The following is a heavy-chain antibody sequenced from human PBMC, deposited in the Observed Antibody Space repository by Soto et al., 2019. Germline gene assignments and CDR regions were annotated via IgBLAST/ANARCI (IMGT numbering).Heavy chain of an antibody. CDR3: ARGVEIAARPHYYYGMDV. D-gene: IGHD6-6*01. CDR1: GFTFSDYY. V-gene: IGHV3-11*01. J-gene: IGHJ6*02. CDR2: ISSSGSTI. Sequence: PGGSLRLSCAASGFTFSDYYMSWIRQAPGKGLEWVSYISSSGSTIYYADSVKGRFTISRDNAKNSLYLQMNSLRAEDTAVYYCARGVEIAARPHYYYGMDVWGQGTTVTVSS.